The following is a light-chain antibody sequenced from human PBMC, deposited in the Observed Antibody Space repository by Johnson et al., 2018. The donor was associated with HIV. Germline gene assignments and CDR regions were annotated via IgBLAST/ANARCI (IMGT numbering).Light chain of an antibody. Sequence: QSVLTQPPSVSAAPGQKVTISCSGSSSNIGNNYVSWYQQLPGTAPKLLIYENTKRPSGIPDRFSGSKSGTSATLGITGLQTGDEADYYCGTWDTSLSAGGVFGTGNKVTVL. CDR2: ENT. CDR1: SSNIGNNY. V-gene: IGLV1-51*02. CDR3: GTWDTSLSAGGV. J-gene: IGLJ1*01.